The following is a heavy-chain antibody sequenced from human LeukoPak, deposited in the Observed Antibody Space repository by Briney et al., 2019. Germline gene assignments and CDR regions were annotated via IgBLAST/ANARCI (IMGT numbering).Heavy chain of an antibody. Sequence: PGGSLRLSCAASGFTFSSYGMHWVRQAPGKGLEWVAVISYDGSNKYYADSVKGRFTISRDNSKNTLYLQMNSLRAEDTAVYYCAKGRQGIAVAGTHYWGQGTLVTVSS. CDR2: ISYDGSNK. CDR1: GFTFSSYG. D-gene: IGHD6-19*01. J-gene: IGHJ4*02. CDR3: AKGRQGIAVAGTHY. V-gene: IGHV3-30*18.